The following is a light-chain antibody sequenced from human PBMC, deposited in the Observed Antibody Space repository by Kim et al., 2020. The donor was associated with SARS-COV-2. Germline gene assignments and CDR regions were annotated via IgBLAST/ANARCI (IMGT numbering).Light chain of an antibody. CDR1: QSISSW. J-gene: IGKJ1*01. Sequence: ASVADRVTITCRASQSISSWLAWYQQKPGKAPKLLIYDASTLESGVPSRFSGSGSGTEFTLTISSLQPDDFATYYCQQYNSYPWTFGQGTKVDIK. CDR3: QQYNSYPWT. V-gene: IGKV1-5*01. CDR2: DAS.